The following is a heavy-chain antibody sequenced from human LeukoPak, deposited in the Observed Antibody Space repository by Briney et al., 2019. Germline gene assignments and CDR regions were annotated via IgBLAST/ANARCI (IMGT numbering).Heavy chain of an antibody. V-gene: IGHV1-69*05. CDR1: GGTFSSYA. J-gene: IGHJ6*03. D-gene: IGHD2/OR15-2a*01. CDR2: IIPIFGTA. Sequence: ASVKVSCKASGGTFSSYAISWVRQAPGQGLEWMGGIIPIFGTANYAQKFQGRVTITTDESTSTAHMELSSLRSEDTAVYYCAREKQALFPYMDVWGKGTTVTVSS. CDR3: AREKQALFPYMDV.